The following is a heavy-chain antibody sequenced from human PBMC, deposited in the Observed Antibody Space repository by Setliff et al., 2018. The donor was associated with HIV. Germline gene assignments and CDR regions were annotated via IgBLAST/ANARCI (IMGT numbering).Heavy chain of an antibody. J-gene: IGHJ4*02. D-gene: IGHD6-19*01. CDR3: ASEALWYSSGWYVDYFDY. CDR1: GFTFSSSW. CDR2: IKEDGSEK. V-gene: IGHV3-7*01. Sequence: PGGSLRLSCGASGFTFSSSWMSWVRRAPGKGLEWVANIKEDGSEKSYVDSVKGRFTISRDNAKKSLYLQMNSLRAEDTAVYYCASEALWYSSGWYVDYFDYWGQGTLVTVSS.